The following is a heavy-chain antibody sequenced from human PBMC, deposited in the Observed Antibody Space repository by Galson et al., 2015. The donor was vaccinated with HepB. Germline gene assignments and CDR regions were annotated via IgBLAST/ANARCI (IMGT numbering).Heavy chain of an antibody. CDR2: IWYDGSHK. CDR3: ARDFSGYRLRDIYSFDY. CDR1: GFTFGSFG. J-gene: IGHJ4*02. Sequence: SLRLSCAASGFTFGSFGMHWVRQAPGKGLEWVAHIWYDGSHKDYADSVKGRFTISRDNSRDTLYLQMNSLRAEDTAVYYCARDFSGYRLRDIYSFDYWGQGTLVPVSS. D-gene: IGHD5-12*01. V-gene: IGHV3-33*01.